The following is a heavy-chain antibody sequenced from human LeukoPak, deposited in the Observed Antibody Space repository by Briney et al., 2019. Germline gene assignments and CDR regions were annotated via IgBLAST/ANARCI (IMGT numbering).Heavy chain of an antibody. D-gene: IGHD2-2*02. V-gene: IGHV4-34*01. J-gene: IGHJ6*04. Sequence: SETLSLTCAVYGWSFSGYYWSWIRQPPGKGLEWIGEINHSGSTNYNPSFKSRVTISVDTSKNQFSLKPSSVSAADTAVYYCAMLDIVVVPAAISLLYYYGMDVWGKGTTVTVSS. CDR1: GWSFSGYY. CDR3: AMLDIVVVPAAISLLYYYGMDV. CDR2: INHSGST.